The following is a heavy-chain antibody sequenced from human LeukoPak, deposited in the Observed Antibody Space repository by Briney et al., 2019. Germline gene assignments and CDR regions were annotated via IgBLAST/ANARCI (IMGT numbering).Heavy chain of an antibody. V-gene: IGHV4-4*02. D-gene: IGHD3-10*01. J-gene: IGHJ3*01. CDR2: IYHSGST. Sequence: SETLSLTCAVSGGSISSSNWWSWVRQPPGKGLEWIGEIYHSGSTNYNPSLKSRVTISVDKSKNQFSLKLSSVTAADTAVYYCAGHYYASGTYTQDAFDVWGQGTMVTVSS. CDR1: GGSISSSNW. CDR3: AGHYYASGTYTQDAFDV.